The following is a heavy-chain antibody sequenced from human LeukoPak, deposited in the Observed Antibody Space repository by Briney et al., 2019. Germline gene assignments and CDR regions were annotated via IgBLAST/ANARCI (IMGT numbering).Heavy chain of an antibody. CDR1: GGSFSGYY. V-gene: IGHV4-34*01. J-gene: IGHJ5*02. CDR3: ARRKVLRFLEWLLTRTGWSDP. Sequence: SETLSLTCAVYGGSFSGYYWSWIRQPPGKGLEWIGEINHSGSTNYNPSLKSRVTISVDTSKNQFSLKLSSVTAADTAVYYCARRKVLRFLEWLLTRTGWSDPWGQGTLVTVSS. CDR2: INHSGST. D-gene: IGHD3-3*01.